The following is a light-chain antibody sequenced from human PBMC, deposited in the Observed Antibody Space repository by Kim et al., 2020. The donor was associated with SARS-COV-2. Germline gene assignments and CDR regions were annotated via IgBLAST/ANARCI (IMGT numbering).Light chain of an antibody. CDR2: GAS. CDR3: QQYNTWTQT. V-gene: IGKV3-15*01. J-gene: IGKJ1*01. Sequence: EIVMTQSPATLSVSPGERATLSCRASQSVSSNLAWYQQKPGQAPRLLIYGASTRATGIPARFSGSGSGTEFTLTISSLQSEDFAVYYCQQYNTWTQTFGQGTKVDIK. CDR1: QSVSSN.